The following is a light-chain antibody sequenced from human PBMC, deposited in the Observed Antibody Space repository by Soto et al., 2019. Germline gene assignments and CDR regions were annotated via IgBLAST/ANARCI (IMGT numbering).Light chain of an antibody. V-gene: IGLV2-14*01. CDR2: DVS. CDR3: SSYTSISVI. Sequence: QSALTQPASVSGSPGQSITISCTGTSSDIGRYNFVSWYQQLPGKAPKLMIYDVSNRPSGVSIRFSGSKSGNTASLTISGLQAEDEADYYCSSYTSISVIFGGGTKLTVL. CDR1: SSDIGRYNF. J-gene: IGLJ2*01.